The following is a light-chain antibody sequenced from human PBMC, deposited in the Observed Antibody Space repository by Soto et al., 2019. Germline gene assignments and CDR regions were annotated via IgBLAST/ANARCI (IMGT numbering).Light chain of an antibody. CDR1: QDITNN. J-gene: IGKJ4*01. V-gene: IGKV1-9*01. CDR3: QQVKSYPRT. Sequence: IHLTQSPASLSTSVGDRDIITCLASQDITNNLAWYQQKPGNPPRLLIYVESTLHSGVPSRFSGRKVGTQFILTIDSLQPVDFATYYCQQVKSYPRTFGGGTKVDIK. CDR2: VES.